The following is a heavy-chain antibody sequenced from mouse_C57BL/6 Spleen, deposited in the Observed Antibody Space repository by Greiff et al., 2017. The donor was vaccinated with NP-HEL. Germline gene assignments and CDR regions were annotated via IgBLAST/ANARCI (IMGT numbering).Heavy chain of an antibody. Sequence: EVKLQESGPELVKPGASVKISCKASGYSFTDYNMNWVKQSNGKSLEWIGVINPNYGTTSYNQKFKGKATLTVDQSSSTAYMQLNSLTSEDSAVYYCARSNYYYGSEYFDYWGQGTTLTVSS. D-gene: IGHD1-1*01. J-gene: IGHJ2*01. V-gene: IGHV1-39*01. CDR1: GYSFTDYN. CDR2: INPNYGTT. CDR3: ARSNYYYGSEYFDY.